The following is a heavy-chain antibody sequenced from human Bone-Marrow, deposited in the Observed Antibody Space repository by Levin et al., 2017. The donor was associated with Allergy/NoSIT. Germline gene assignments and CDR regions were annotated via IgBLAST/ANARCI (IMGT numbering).Heavy chain of an antibody. CDR2: ISYDGSNK. D-gene: IGHD2-15*01. V-gene: IGHV3-30*18. CDR1: GFTFSSYG. Sequence: LSLTCAASGFTFSSYGMHWVRPAPGKGLEWVAVISYDGSNKYYADSVKGRFTISRDNSKNTLYLQMNSLRAEDTAVYYCAKDLPTCSGGSCYSSSFDYWGQGTLVTVSS. CDR3: AKDLPTCSGGSCYSSSFDY. J-gene: IGHJ4*02.